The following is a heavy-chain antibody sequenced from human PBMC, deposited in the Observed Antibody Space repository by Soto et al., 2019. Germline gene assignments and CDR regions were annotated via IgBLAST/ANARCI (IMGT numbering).Heavy chain of an antibody. CDR1: GYSFTAYG. Sequence: VKVSCKASGYSFTAYGINWVRQAPGQGLEWMAWISVHNGKTNYAQKFQDRVTLTTDTSTSTAYMELRSLTSDDTAVYYCARRGSYYYAMDVWGQGTTVTVSS. CDR2: ISVHNGKT. V-gene: IGHV1-18*01. J-gene: IGHJ6*02. CDR3: ARRGSYYYAMDV. D-gene: IGHD3-10*01.